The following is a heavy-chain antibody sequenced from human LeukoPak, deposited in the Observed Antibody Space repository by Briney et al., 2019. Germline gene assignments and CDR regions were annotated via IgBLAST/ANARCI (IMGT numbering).Heavy chain of an antibody. V-gene: IGHV1-69*01. Sequence: SVKVSCNASRRTFSSYAISWVRQAPGHGREWMGGIIPVFVTANYAQKFQGRVTITADESTSTAYRERSSLRSEDTAAYYCARAPLGVVVPAAIAARGAFDIWGQGTMVTVSS. CDR3: ARAPLGVVVPAAIAARGAFDI. CDR1: RRTFSSYA. D-gene: IGHD2-2*02. J-gene: IGHJ3*02. CDR2: IIPVFVTA.